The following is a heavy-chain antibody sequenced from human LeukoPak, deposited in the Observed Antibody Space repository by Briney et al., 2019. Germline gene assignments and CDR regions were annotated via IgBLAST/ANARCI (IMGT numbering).Heavy chain of an antibody. Sequence: SVKVSCKASGGTFSSYAISWVRQAPGQGLEWMGEIIPIFGTVNYAQKFQGRVTITADESTSTAYMELSSLRSQDTAVYYCARIFGSSSSFDYWGQGTLVTVSS. CDR3: ARIFGSSSSFDY. CDR1: GGTFSSYA. J-gene: IGHJ4*02. CDR2: IIPIFGTV. D-gene: IGHD6-6*01. V-gene: IGHV1-69*13.